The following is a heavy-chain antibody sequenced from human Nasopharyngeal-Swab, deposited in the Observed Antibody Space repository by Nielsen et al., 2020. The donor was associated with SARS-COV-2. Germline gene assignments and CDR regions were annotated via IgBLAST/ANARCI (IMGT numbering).Heavy chain of an antibody. J-gene: IGHJ3*02. D-gene: IGHD1-26*01. CDR2: IKQDGSEK. Sequence: SLRLSWAASGFTFSSYWMSWVRQAPGKWLEWVANIKQDGSEKYYVDSVKGRFTISRDNAKNSLYLQMNSLRAEDTAVYYCAREWRERGLGSSGSRPQANAFDIWGQGTMVTVSS. V-gene: IGHV3-7*01. CDR3: AREWRERGLGSSGSRPQANAFDI. CDR1: GFTFSSYW.